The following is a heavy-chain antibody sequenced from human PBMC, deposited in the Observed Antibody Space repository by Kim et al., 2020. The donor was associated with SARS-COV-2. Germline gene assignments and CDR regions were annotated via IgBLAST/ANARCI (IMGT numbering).Heavy chain of an antibody. CDR1: GYTFTSYD. D-gene: IGHD6-19*01. CDR2: MNPNSGNT. V-gene: IGHV1-8*01. CDR3: ARGGSIAVAQTIHGY. J-gene: IGHJ4*02. Sequence: ASVKVSCKASGYTFTSYDINWVRQATGQGIEWMGWMNPNSGNTGYAQKFQGRVTMTRNTSISTAYMERSSLRSEDTAVYYCARGGSIAVAQTIHGYWGQGNLVTVSS.